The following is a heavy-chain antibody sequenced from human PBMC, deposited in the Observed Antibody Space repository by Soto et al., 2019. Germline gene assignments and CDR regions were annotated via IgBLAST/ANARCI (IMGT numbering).Heavy chain of an antibody. D-gene: IGHD6-19*01. J-gene: IGHJ4*02. CDR1: GGTFNSYI. Sequence: QVQLEQSGAEVKKSGSAVRVSCKASGGTFNSYIISWVRQAPGQGLEWMGGIIPVSGIANYGQKFQGRVTITADTSTTTAYMELSSLTSEDTAVYFCARLYTKGWYFLGVEYWGQGTLVTVSS. V-gene: IGHV1-69*17. CDR3: ARLYTKGWYFLGVEY. CDR2: IIPVSGIA.